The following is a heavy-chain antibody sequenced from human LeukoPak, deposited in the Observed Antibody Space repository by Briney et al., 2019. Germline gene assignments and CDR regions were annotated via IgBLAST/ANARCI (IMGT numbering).Heavy chain of an antibody. Sequence: PSETLSLTCSVSGDSIDSVSYYWGWIRQAPGKGPEWIASIDYSGRTFYNPSLRSRVAISVDTSNNDFSLNLTSVTAADTAVYYCATEFCDFLSGESWFDPWGQGALVTVS. J-gene: IGHJ5*02. CDR1: GDSIDSVSYY. CDR3: ATEFCDFLSGESWFDP. D-gene: IGHD3-9*01. V-gene: IGHV4-39*07. CDR2: IDYSGRT.